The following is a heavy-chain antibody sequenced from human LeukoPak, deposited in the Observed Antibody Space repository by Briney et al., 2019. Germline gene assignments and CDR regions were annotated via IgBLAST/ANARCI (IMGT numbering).Heavy chain of an antibody. CDR2: IYYSGST. CDR3: GLAVAGTFYYYGMDV. D-gene: IGHD6-19*01. V-gene: IGHV4-39*01. CDR1: GGSIRSSYYY. J-gene: IGHJ6*02. Sequence: SETLSLTCTVSGGSIRSSYYYWGWIRQPPGKGLEWIGSIYYSGSTYYNPSLKSRVTISVDTSKNQFSLKLSSVTAADTAVYYCGLAVAGTFYYYGMDVWGQGTTVTVSS.